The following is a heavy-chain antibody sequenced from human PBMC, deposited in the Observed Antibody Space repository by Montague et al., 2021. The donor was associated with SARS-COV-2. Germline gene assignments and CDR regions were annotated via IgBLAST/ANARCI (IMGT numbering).Heavy chain of an antibody. CDR1: GGSFSGYY. V-gene: IGHV4-34*01. CDR3: ARGARQGYGFRLGAIDS. Sequence: SETLSLTCAVYGGSFSGYYWNWIRQPPGKGLEWIGEINHSGSTNYNPSPKSRVTMSVDTSKNQFSLKLSPVTAADTAVYYCARGARQGYGFRLGAIDSWGQGTLVTVSS. CDR2: INHSGST. D-gene: IGHD3-10*01. J-gene: IGHJ4*02.